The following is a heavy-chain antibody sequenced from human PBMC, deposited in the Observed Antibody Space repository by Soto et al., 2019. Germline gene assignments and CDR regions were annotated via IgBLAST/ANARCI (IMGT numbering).Heavy chain of an antibody. CDR3: ASQYCGDYCSANY. CDR2: INAGSGYT. V-gene: IGHV1-3*01. D-gene: IGHD2-21*02. Sequence: QVQLVQSGAEVRRSGASVKVFCKASGYTFTTLSMHWVRQAPGQSLEWMGYINAGSGYTKYSQNFQGRVTITRDTLASTAYMELSSLRSEDTAVYYCASQYCGDYCSANYWVQGTLVTVSS. J-gene: IGHJ4*02. CDR1: GYTFTTLS.